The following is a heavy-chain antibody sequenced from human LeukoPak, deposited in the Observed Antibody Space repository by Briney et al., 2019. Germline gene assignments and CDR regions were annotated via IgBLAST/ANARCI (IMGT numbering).Heavy chain of an antibody. CDR2: ISGSGSTI. CDR1: GFTFSSYS. J-gene: IGHJ4*02. D-gene: IGHD5/OR15-5a*01. CDR3: AKARGSSVYEQFDY. Sequence: PGGSLRLSCAASGFTFSSYSMNWVRQAPGKGLEWVSYISGSGSTIYYADSVKGRFPNSRDNSKNTLYLQMNSLRADDTAVYYCAKARGSSVYEQFDYWGQGTQVTVS. V-gene: IGHV3-48*01.